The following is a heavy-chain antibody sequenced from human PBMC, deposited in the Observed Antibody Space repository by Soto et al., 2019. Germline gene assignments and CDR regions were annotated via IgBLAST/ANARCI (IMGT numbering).Heavy chain of an antibody. V-gene: IGHV1-46*03. CDR1: GDTFTGYS. Sequence: ASVKVSCKASGDTFTGYSLHWVRQATGQGLEWMGIINPSVGTTNYAQKIQDRVTMTRDTSTNTVYMELSSLKSEDTAVYYCVRDLYSSSWYVRALDIWGQGTMVTVSS. CDR2: INPSVGTT. D-gene: IGHD6-13*01. CDR3: VRDLYSSSWYVRALDI. J-gene: IGHJ3*02.